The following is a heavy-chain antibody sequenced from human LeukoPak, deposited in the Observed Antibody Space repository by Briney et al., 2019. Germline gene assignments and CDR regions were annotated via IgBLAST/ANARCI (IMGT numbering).Heavy chain of an antibody. J-gene: IGHJ6*03. D-gene: IGHD4-17*01. CDR3: ARYGDPVYYYYMDV. CDR2: INWNGGST. Sequence: GGSLRLSCAASGFTFDDYGMSWVRQAPGKGLEWVSGINWNGGSTGYADSVKGRFTISRDNAKNSLYLQMNSLRAEDTAVYYCARYGDPVYYYYMDVWGKGTTVTVSS. CDR1: GFTFDDYG. V-gene: IGHV3-20*04.